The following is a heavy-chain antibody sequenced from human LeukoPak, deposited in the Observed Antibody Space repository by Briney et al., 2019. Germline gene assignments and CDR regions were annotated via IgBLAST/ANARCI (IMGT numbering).Heavy chain of an antibody. CDR3: ARAAYGGNSDYFDY. V-gene: IGHV1-69*13. Sequence: ASVKVSCKASGGTFSSYAISWVRQAPGQGLEWMGGITPIFGTANYAQKFQGRVTITADESTSTAYMELSSLRSEDTAVYYRARAAYGGNSDYFDYWGQGTLVTVSS. D-gene: IGHD4-23*01. CDR1: GGTFSSYA. CDR2: ITPIFGTA. J-gene: IGHJ4*02.